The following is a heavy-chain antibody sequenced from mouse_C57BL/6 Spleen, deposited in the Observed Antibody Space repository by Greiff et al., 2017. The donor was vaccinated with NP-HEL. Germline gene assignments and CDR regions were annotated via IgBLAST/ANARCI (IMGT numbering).Heavy chain of an antibody. CDR2: INPNYGTT. Sequence: VQLKESGPELVKPGASVKISCKASGYSFTDYNMNWVKQSNGKSLEWIGVINPNYGTTSYNQKFKGKATLTVDQSSSTAYMQLNSLTSEDSAVYYCASGPPTVVARNAMDYWGQGTSVTVSS. J-gene: IGHJ4*01. V-gene: IGHV1-39*01. CDR3: ASGPPTVVARNAMDY. CDR1: GYSFTDYN. D-gene: IGHD1-1*01.